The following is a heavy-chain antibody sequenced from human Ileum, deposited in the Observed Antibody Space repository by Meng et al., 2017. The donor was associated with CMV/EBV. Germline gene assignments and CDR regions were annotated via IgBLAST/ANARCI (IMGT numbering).Heavy chain of an antibody. V-gene: IGHV1-2*06. Sequence: CQASGYTFTDYYIHWVRQAPGQGLEWTGRINPNSGGTDYAQKFQGRVTMTRDTSISTAYMDLTWLRSDDTAVYYCARGGERGHQTLDPWGQGALVTVSS. D-gene: IGHD1-1*01. CDR2: INPNSGGT. CDR3: ARGGERGHQTLDP. J-gene: IGHJ5*02. CDR1: GYTFTDYY.